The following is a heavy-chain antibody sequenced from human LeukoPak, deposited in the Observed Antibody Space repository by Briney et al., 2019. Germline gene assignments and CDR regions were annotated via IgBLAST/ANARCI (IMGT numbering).Heavy chain of an antibody. CDR3: ARNYGDYHYYYGMDV. D-gene: IGHD4-17*01. V-gene: IGHV3-21*01. CDR1: GLTFSSYS. J-gene: IGHJ6*02. CDR2: ISSSSYI. Sequence: PGGSLRLSCAASGLTFSSYSMNWVRQAPGKGLEWVSSISSSSYIYYADSVKGRFTISRDNAKNSLYLQMNSLRAEDTAVYYCARNYGDYHYYYGMDVWGQGTTVTVSS.